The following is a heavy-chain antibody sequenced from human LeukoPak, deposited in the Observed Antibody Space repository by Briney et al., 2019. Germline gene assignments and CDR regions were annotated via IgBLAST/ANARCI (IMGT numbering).Heavy chain of an antibody. CDR1: GFTFSSYG. CDR2: IWYDGSNK. CDR3: ARGRGYCSSTSCWPPHFDY. Sequence: PGGSLRLSCAASGFTFSSYGMHWVRQAPGKGLEWVAVIWYDGSNKYYADSVKGRFTISRDNSKNTLYLQMNSLRAEDTAVYYCARGRGYCSSTSCWPPHFDYWGQGTLVTVSS. D-gene: IGHD2-2*01. J-gene: IGHJ4*02. V-gene: IGHV3-33*01.